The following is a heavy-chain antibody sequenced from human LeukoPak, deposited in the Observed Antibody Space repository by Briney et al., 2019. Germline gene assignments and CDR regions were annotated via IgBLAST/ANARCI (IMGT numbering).Heavy chain of an antibody. CDR2: ISYDGSNK. Sequence: GGSLRXXCAXSGXXFSSYGMXWVRQAPGKGLEWVAVISYDGSNKYYADSVKGRFTISRDNSKNTLYLQMNSLRAEDTAVYYCAKESYGGYYFDYWGQGTLVTVSS. CDR3: AKESYGGYYFDY. J-gene: IGHJ4*02. V-gene: IGHV3-30*18. D-gene: IGHD4-23*01. CDR1: GXXFSSYG.